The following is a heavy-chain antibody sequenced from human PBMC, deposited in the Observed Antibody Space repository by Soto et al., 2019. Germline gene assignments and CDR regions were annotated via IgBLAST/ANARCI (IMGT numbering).Heavy chain of an antibody. CDR3: ARDRGGDVAQYLIPDGFDI. V-gene: IGHV3-48*03. D-gene: IGHD2-21*02. Sequence: GGSLTLSCVGSGFTFSSYEMNWVRQAPGKGLEWISYIGGSGGTKYSADSVKGRFTISRDNAQNSLYLQMDRLRIEDTAVYYCARDRGGDVAQYLIPDGFDIWGQGTMVTVSS. J-gene: IGHJ3*02. CDR1: GFTFSSYE. CDR2: IGGSGGTK.